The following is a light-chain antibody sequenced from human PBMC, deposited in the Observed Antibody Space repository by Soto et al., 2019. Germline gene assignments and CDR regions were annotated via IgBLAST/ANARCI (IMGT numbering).Light chain of an antibody. Sequence: EVVLTQSPGTLSLSPGERATLSCRASQSVSSSYVVWYQQKPGQTPRLLIYDASNRATGIPARFSGSGSGTDFTLTISSLEPEDFAVYYCQQYNNWPPITFGQGTRLEIK. V-gene: IGKV3-11*01. CDR1: QSVSSSY. CDR2: DAS. CDR3: QQYNNWPPIT. J-gene: IGKJ5*01.